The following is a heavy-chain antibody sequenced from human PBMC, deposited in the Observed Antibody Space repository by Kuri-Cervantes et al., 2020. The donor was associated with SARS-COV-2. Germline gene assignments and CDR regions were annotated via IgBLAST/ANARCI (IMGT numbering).Heavy chain of an antibody. Sequence: GGSLRLSCVASGFTFSSYWMHWVRQASGKWLVWVSRINSDGSSTSYADSVKGRFTIPRDNAKNSLYLHMNSLRAEDTAVYYCARVRGASYYFDYWGQGTLVTVSS. CDR3: ARVRGASYYFDY. CDR2: INSDGSST. V-gene: IGHV3-74*01. J-gene: IGHJ4*02. D-gene: IGHD1-26*01. CDR1: GFTFSSYW.